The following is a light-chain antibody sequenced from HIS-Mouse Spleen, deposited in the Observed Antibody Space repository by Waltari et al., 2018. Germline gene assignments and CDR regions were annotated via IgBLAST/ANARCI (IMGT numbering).Light chain of an antibody. CDR2: DNN. CDR1: SPNLGNNY. Sequence: QSVLTQPPSVSAAPGQKVTIPCSGSSPNLGNNYLSLYQQLPGTAPKLLLYDNNKRPSGIPDRFSGSKSGTSATLGITGLQTGDEADYYCGTWDSSLSAWVFGGGTKLTVL. V-gene: IGLV1-51*01. CDR3: GTWDSSLSAWV. J-gene: IGLJ3*02.